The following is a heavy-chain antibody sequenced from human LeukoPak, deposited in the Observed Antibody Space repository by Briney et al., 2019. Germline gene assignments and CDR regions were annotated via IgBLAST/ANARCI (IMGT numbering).Heavy chain of an antibody. CDR1: GGTFSSYA. Sequence: ASVKVSCKASGGTFSSYAISWVRQAPGQGLEWMGGIIPIFGTANYAQKFQGRVTITADESTSTAYMELSSLRSEDTAVYYCATGREVVSTSAAVYDYWGQEPWSPSPQ. J-gene: IGHJ4*01. D-gene: IGHD2/OR15-2a*01. CDR3: ATGREVVSTSAAVYDY. CDR2: IIPIFGTA. V-gene: IGHV1-69*13.